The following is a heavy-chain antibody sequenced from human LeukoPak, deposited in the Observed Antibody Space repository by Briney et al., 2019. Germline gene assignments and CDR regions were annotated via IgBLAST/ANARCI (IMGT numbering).Heavy chain of an antibody. CDR3: ARVGASSWYGYFDY. J-gene: IGHJ4*02. CDR1: GFTFDDYG. Sequence: GGSLRLSCAASGFTFDDYGMSWVRQALGKGLEWVSGINLNGGSTGYADSVKGRFTISRHNAKNSLYLQMNSLRAEDTALYYCARVGASSWYGYFDYWGQGTLVTISS. V-gene: IGHV3-20*04. D-gene: IGHD6-13*01. CDR2: INLNGGST.